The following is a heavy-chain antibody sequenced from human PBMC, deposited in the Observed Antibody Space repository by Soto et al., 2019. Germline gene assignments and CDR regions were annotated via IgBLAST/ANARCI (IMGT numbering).Heavy chain of an antibody. Sequence: GGSLRLSCAASGFTFSSYAMSWVRQAPGKGLEWVSAISGSGGSTYYADSVKGRFTISRDNSKNTLYLQMNSLRAEDTAVYYCAKDAHITMIVVVITDLDYWGQGTLVTVSS. CDR3: AKDAHITMIVVVITDLDY. D-gene: IGHD3-22*01. V-gene: IGHV3-23*01. CDR1: GFTFSSYA. CDR2: ISGSGGST. J-gene: IGHJ4*02.